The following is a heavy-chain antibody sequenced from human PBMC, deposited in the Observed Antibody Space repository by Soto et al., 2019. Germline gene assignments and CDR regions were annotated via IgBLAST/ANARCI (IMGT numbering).Heavy chain of an antibody. CDR2: ISAYNGNT. CDR1: GYTFTSYG. J-gene: IGHJ6*02. Sequence: ASVKVSCKASGYTFTSYGISWVRQAPGQGLEWMGWISAYNGNTNYAQKLQGRVTMTTGTSTSTAYMELRSLRSDDTAVYYCARNYCSGGSCYSSDYYYYGMDVWGQGTTVTVSS. V-gene: IGHV1-18*04. CDR3: ARNYCSGGSCYSSDYYYYGMDV. D-gene: IGHD2-15*01.